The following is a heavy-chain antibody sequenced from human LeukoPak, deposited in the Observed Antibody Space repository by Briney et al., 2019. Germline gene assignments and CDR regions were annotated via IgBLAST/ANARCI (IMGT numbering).Heavy chain of an antibody. Sequence: ASVKVSCKASVGTFSSYAISWVRQAPGQGLEWIGRIIPIFGTANYAQKFQGRVTITTDESTSTAYMELSSLRSEDTAVYYCARGLLIRYAFDIWGQGTMVTVSS. D-gene: IGHD3-9*01. CDR3: ARGLLIRYAFDI. CDR2: IIPIFGTA. J-gene: IGHJ3*02. V-gene: IGHV1-69*05. CDR1: VGTFSSYA.